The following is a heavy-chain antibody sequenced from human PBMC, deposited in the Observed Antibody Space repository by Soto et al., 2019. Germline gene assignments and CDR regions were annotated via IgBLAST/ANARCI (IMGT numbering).Heavy chain of an antibody. CDR3: ARSDSGSSGRGFDY. CDR1: GDSVSNYF. Sequence: SETLSLTCTVSGDSVSNYFLSWIRQPAGNGLEWIGRFFTSGGTKYNPALKNRGTMSVGTSKNKISVSMSYVPVADTAIYYCARSDSGSSGRGFDYWGQGIMVTVSS. CDR2: FFTSGGT. J-gene: IGHJ4*02. D-gene: IGHD6-19*01. V-gene: IGHV4-4*07.